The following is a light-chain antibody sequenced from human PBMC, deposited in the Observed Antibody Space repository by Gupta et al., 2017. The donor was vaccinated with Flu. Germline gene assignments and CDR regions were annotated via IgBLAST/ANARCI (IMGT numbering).Light chain of an antibody. J-gene: IGKJ1*01. Sequence: DIQMTQSPSSLSASVGDRVTITCRASQSISSYLNWYQQKPGKAPQLLIYAASSLQSGVPSRFSGSGSGTDFTLTISRRQPEDFAIYYCQQRHSSPCTFGQGTKVEIK. CDR1: QSISSY. CDR2: AAS. V-gene: IGKV1-39*01. CDR3: QQRHSSPCT.